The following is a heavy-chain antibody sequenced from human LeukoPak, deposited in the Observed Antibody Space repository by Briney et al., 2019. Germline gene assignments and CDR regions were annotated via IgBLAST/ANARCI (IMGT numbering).Heavy chain of an antibody. CDR3: ARDRDSSGYYYYYYMDV. CDR2: IIPIFGTA. J-gene: IGHJ6*03. V-gene: IGHV1-69*13. Sequence: SEKVSCKASGGTFSSYAISWVRQAPGQGLEWMGGIIPIFGTANYAQKFQGRVTITADESTSTAYMELSSLRSEDTAVYYCARDRDSSGYYYYYYMDVWGKGTTVTVSS. CDR1: GGTFSSYA. D-gene: IGHD3-22*01.